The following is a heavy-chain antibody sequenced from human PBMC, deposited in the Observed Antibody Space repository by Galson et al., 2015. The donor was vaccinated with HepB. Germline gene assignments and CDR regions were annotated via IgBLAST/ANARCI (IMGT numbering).Heavy chain of an antibody. CDR3: ARERANPNNWFDP. CDR1: GYTFTSYG. CDR2: ISGYNGNT. V-gene: IGHV1-18*04. Sequence: SVKVSCKASGYTFTSYGISWVRQAPGQGLEWMGWISGYNGNTKYAQNFQGRVSMTTDTSTSTAHMELRSLRYDDTAVYYCARERANPNNWFDPWGQGTLVTVSS. J-gene: IGHJ5*02.